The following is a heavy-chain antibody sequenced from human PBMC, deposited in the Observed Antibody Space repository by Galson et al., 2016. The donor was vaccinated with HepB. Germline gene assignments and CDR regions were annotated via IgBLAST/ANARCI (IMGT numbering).Heavy chain of an antibody. CDR2: TSYNGRSD. J-gene: IGHJ3*01. CDR3: AKTKRSLEWYGAYDV. V-gene: IGHV3-30*18. D-gene: IGHD3-3*01. Sequence: SLRLSCAGSQFTFRDYAIHWVRQALGKGLEWVAITSYNGRSDYYSDSAKGRFTISRDNSKNTVYLQMNSLSPEDTAVYFCAKTKRSLEWYGAYDVWGQGTMVTVSS. CDR1: QFTFRDYA.